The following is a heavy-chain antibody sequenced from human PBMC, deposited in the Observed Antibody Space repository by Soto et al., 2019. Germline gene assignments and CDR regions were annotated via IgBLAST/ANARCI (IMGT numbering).Heavy chain of an antibody. J-gene: IGHJ4*02. CDR3: ARGPDDSDVPRWDH. CDR2: ITLRGGTT. D-gene: IGHD4-17*01. Sequence: QVQLVQSGPEVRKPGASVRLSCATSGYNFNQYYIHWVRQAPGQGLEWMGIITLRGGTTEYANNFRGRVTVTGDTSTRTAYMELSSMRSEDTAVYFCARGPDDSDVPRWDHWGQGTLITVSS. CDR1: GYNFNQYY. V-gene: IGHV1-46*02.